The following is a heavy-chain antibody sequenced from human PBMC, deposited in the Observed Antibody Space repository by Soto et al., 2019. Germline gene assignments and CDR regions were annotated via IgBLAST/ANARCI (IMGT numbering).Heavy chain of an antibody. D-gene: IGHD4-17*01. J-gene: IGHJ4*02. V-gene: IGHV1-18*01. CDR1: GYTFTSYG. CDR3: ARDRDYGDYFRTGD. CDR2: ISAYNGNT. Sequence: ASVKVSCKASGYTFTSYGISWVRQAPGQGLEWMGWISAYNGNTNYAQKLQGRVTMTTDTSTSTAYMELRSLRSDDTAVYYCARDRDYGDYFRTGDWGQGTLVTVSS.